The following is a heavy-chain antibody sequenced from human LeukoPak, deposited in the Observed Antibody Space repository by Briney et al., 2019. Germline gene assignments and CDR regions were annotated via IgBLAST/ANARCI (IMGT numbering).Heavy chain of an antibody. V-gene: IGHV3-7*01. J-gene: IGHJ4*02. CDR3: AREGVGYFDY. D-gene: IGHD2-15*01. CDR1: GFTFSTYW. Sequence: GGSLRLSCAASGFTFSTYWMSWVRQAPGKGLEWVANIKQDGSEKYCVDSVKGRFTISRDNAKNSLLYLQMNSLRAEDTAVYYCAREGVGYFDYWGQGTLVTVPS. CDR2: IKQDGSEK.